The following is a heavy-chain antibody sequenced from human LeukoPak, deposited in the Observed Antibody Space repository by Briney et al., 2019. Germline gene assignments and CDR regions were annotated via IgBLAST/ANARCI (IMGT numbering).Heavy chain of an antibody. CDR2: IYYSGST. V-gene: IGHV4-39*01. Sequence: PSETLSLTCTVSGGSISSSSYYWGWIRQPPGKGLEWIGSIYYSGSTYYNPSLKSRVTISVDTSKNQFSLKLSSVTAADTAVYYCARHTDFDTAMVYYYYYYGMDVWGQGTTVTVSS. CDR1: GGSISSSSYY. D-gene: IGHD5-18*01. CDR3: ARHTDFDTAMVYYYYYYGMDV. J-gene: IGHJ6*02.